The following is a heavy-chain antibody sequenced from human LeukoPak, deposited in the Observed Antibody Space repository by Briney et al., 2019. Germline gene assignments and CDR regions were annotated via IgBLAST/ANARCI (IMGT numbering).Heavy chain of an antibody. V-gene: IGHV3-11*04. CDR2: ITSKSDII. CDR1: GFTFSDFY. J-gene: IGHJ4*02. Sequence: GGSLRLSCAASGFTFSDFYVSWIRQSPGRGLEWVSYITSKSDIIYYADSVKGRFSVSRDNANNSLHLQMDSLRAEDTAVYYCARERPGSASAFDSWGQGTLVTVSS. CDR3: ARERPGSASAFDS. D-gene: IGHD6-25*01.